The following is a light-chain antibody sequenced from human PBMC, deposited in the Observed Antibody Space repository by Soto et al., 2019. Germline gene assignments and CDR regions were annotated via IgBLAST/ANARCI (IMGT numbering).Light chain of an antibody. J-gene: IGKJ1*01. Sequence: EIVLTQSPATLSLSPGERATLSCRARQSVSSYLAWYQQKPGQAPRLLIYGASNRATGIPARFSGSGSGTDFTLTISSLEPEDSAVYYCQQRSDSWTFGQGTKVEIK. V-gene: IGKV3-11*01. CDR2: GAS. CDR3: QQRSDSWT. CDR1: QSVSSY.